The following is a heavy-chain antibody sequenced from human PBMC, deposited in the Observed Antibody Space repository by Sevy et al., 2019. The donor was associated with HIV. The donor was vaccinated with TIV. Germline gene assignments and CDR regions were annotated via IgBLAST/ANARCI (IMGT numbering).Heavy chain of an antibody. CDR1: GFTFNSYW. J-gene: IGHJ6*02. CDR2: IKQDGSEK. Sequence: GGSLRLSCAASGFTFNSYWMSWVRQAPGKGLEWVANIKQDGSEKYYVDSVKGRFTISRDNSQNSLFLQMNTLRAEDTAVYYCAREGGPYDTYYYYYGMDVWGQGTTVTVSS. CDR3: AREGGPYDTYYYYYGMDV. V-gene: IGHV3-7*01. D-gene: IGHD5-12*01.